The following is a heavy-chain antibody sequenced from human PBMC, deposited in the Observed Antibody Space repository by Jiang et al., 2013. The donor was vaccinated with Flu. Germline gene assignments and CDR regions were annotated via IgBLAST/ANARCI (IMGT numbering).Heavy chain of an antibody. Sequence: QSGSELKKPGASVKVSCKASGYSFTNYALTWVRQAPGQGLEWMGWINTGTGDPTYAPAFTGRFVFSSDTSVSTAYLHISGLKTDDTAVYYCAREGYYFDTTGSPRSHGLDVWGQGTAVTVSS. V-gene: IGHV7-4-1*02. CDR1: GYSFTNYA. CDR2: INTGTGDP. J-gene: IGHJ6*02. D-gene: IGHD3-22*01. CDR3: AREGYYFDTTGSPRSHGLDV.